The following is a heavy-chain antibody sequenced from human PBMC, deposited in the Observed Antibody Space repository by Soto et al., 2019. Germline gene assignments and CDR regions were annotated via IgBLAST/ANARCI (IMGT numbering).Heavy chain of an antibody. CDR2: IYYSGST. CDR3: ASFYDSSGYFFYYYYYGMDV. Sequence: SETLSLTCTVSGGSISSSSYYWGWIRQPPGKGLEWIGSIYYSGSTYYNPSLKSRVTISVDTSKNQFSLKLSSVTAADTAVYYCASFYDSSGYFFYYYYYGMDVWGQGTTVTVSS. D-gene: IGHD3-22*01. J-gene: IGHJ6*02. CDR1: GGSISSSSYY. V-gene: IGHV4-39*01.